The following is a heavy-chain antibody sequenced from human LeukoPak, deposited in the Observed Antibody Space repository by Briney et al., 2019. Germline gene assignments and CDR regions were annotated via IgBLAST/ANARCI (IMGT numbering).Heavy chain of an antibody. Sequence: GSLLLSCAASGFTFSSYNMHWVRPAPGKGLEWVSSISSSSTHIYYADFLKGRSTISRDNAKNSLYLQVNSLRAEDTSVYYCARSASSSWYGLDVWGQGTTVTVSS. J-gene: IGHJ6*02. CDR2: ISSSSTHI. V-gene: IGHV3-21*01. CDR1: GFTFSSYN. D-gene: IGHD6-13*01. CDR3: ARSASSSWYGLDV.